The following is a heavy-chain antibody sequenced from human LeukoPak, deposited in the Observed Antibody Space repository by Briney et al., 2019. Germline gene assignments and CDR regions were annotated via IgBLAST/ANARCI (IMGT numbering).Heavy chain of an antibody. CDR1: GFTFRSYW. Sequence: GGSLRLSCAASGFTFRSYWMSWVRQAPGKGLEWVANIKHDGSEKYYVDSVKGRFTISRDNAKNSLYVQMNSLRAEDTAVYYCASGGGATRSGYAFDMWGQGTRVTVSS. V-gene: IGHV3-7*01. CDR2: IKHDGSEK. J-gene: IGHJ3*02. D-gene: IGHD1-26*01. CDR3: ASGGGATRSGYAFDM.